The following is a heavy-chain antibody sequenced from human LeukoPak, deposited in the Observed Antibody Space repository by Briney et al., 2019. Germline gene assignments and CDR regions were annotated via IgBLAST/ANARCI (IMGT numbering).Heavy chain of an antibody. CDR2: IYTSGST. V-gene: IGHV4-4*09. CDR1: GGSISSYH. J-gene: IGHJ5*02. Sequence: SETLSLTCTVSGGSISSYHRSWIRQPPGKGLEWIGYIYTSGSTNYNPSLKSRVTISVDTSKNQFSLKLSSVTAADTAVYYCARRSIYSSSWFDPWGQGTLVTVSS. D-gene: IGHD6-6*01. CDR3: ARRSIYSSSWFDP.